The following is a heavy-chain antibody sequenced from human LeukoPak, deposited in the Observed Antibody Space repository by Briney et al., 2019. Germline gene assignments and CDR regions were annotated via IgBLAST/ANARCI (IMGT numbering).Heavy chain of an antibody. CDR3: ARDSRLSSSWYYFDY. Sequence: GGSLRLSCAASGFTVSSNYMSWVRQAPGKGLEWRSVIYSGGSTYYADSVKGRFTISRDNSKNTLYLQMNSLRAEDTAVYYCARDSRLSSSWYYFDYWGQGTLVTVSS. J-gene: IGHJ4*02. D-gene: IGHD6-13*01. CDR2: IYSGGST. V-gene: IGHV3-53*01. CDR1: GFTVSSNY.